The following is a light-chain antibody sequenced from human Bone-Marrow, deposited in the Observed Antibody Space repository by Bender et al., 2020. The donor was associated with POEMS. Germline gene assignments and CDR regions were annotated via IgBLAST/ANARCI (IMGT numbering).Light chain of an antibody. CDR3: QSADSSGASVV. Sequence: SYELTQSPSVSVSPGQTARITCSGDALPKQYAYWYQQKPGQAPVLLIYKDTERPSGIPERFSASISGTTVTLTISGVQAEDEADYYCQSADSSGASVVFGGVTKRHVL. CDR1: ALPKQY. V-gene: IGLV3-25*03. CDR2: KDT. J-gene: IGLJ2*01.